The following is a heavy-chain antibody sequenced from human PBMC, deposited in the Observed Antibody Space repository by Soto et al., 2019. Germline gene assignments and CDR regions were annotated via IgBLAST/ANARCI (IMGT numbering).Heavy chain of an antibody. CDR3: ARCVLAGITFAY. CDR1: GGSISSSSYY. J-gene: IGHJ4*02. Sequence: SETLSLTCTVSGGSISSSSYYWGWIRQPPGKGLEWIGYIYYSGSSNYNPSLKSRVTISVETSKNQFSLKLRSVTAADTAVYYCARCVLAGITFAYWGQGTMVTVYS. CDR2: IYYSGSS. D-gene: IGHD3-22*01. V-gene: IGHV4-39*01.